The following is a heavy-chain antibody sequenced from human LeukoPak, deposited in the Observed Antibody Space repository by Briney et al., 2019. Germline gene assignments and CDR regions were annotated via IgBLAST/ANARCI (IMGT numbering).Heavy chain of an antibody. Sequence: ASVKVSCKASGYTFTSYDINWVRQATGQGLEWMGWMNPNSGNTGYAQKFQGRVTMTRNTSISTAYMELSSLRSEDTAVYYCATATPVVPAAILDWPAVDYWGQGTLVTVSS. V-gene: IGHV1-8*01. J-gene: IGHJ4*02. CDR2: MNPNSGNT. CDR1: GYTFTSYD. CDR3: ATATPVVPAAILDWPAVDY. D-gene: IGHD2-2*02.